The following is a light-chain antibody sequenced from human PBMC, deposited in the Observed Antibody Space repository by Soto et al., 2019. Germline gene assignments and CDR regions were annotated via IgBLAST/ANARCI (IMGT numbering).Light chain of an antibody. CDR1: QSVSSNF. J-gene: IGKJ1*01. V-gene: IGKV3-20*01. Sequence: EIVMTQSPATLSVSPGGRATLSCRASQSVSSNFLAWYQQKPGQAPRLLIYGASTRATGIPDRFSGSGSGTDFTLTVSRLEPEDFAVYYCQQYNSSPRTFGQGTKVDIK. CDR2: GAS. CDR3: QQYNSSPRT.